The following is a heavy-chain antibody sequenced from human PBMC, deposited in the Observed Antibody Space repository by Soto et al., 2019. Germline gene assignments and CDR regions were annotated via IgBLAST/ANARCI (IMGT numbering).Heavy chain of an antibody. CDR2: IYYSGST. J-gene: IGHJ4*02. D-gene: IGHD4-17*01. CDR3: ARHTADYGDLIFDY. Sequence: PSETLSLTCTVSGGSISSSSYYWGWIRQPPGKGLEWIGSIYYSGSTYYNPSLKSRVTISVDTSKNQFSLKLSSVTAADTAVYYRARHTADYGDLIFDYWGQGTLVTVSS. V-gene: IGHV4-39*01. CDR1: GGSISSSSYY.